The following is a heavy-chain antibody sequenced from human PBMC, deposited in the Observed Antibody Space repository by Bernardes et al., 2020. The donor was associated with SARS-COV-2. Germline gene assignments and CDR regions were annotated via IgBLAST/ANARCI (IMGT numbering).Heavy chain of an antibody. CDR3: AKISAEAGTDY. CDR1: GFTFDDYA. Sequence: GGSLRLSCAASGFTFDDYAMHWVRQAPGKGLEWVSGISWNSGSIGYADSVKGRFTISRDNAKNSLYLQMNSLRAEDTALYYCAKISAEAGTDYWGQGTLVTVSS. D-gene: IGHD1-1*01. V-gene: IGHV3-9*01. J-gene: IGHJ4*02. CDR2: ISWNSGSI.